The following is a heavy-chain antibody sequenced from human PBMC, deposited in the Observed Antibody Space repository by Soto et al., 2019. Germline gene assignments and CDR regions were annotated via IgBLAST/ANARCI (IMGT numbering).Heavy chain of an antibody. CDR1: GGSISSSSYY. V-gene: IGHV4-39*01. CDR3: ARRNVLRYSNWFDP. CDR2: IYYSGST. J-gene: IGHJ5*02. D-gene: IGHD3-9*01. Sequence: QLQLQESGPGLVKPSETLSLTCTVSGGSISSSSYYWGWIRQPPGKGLEWIGSIYYSGSTYYNPSLKIRVTISVDTSKNQFSLKLSSVTAADTAVYYCARRNVLRYSNWFDPWGQGTLVTVSS.